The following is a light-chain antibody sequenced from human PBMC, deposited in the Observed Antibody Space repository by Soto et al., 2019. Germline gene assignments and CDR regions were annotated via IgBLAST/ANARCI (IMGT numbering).Light chain of an antibody. Sequence: EIVMTQSPATLSVSPGERATLSCRASQSISSNLAWYQQKPGQAPRLLIYGASTRATGIPATFSGSGSGTELTLTISSLQSEDFAVYYCQQYNNWPFTFGTGTKVDIK. J-gene: IGKJ3*01. V-gene: IGKV3-15*01. CDR1: QSISSN. CDR3: QQYNNWPFT. CDR2: GAS.